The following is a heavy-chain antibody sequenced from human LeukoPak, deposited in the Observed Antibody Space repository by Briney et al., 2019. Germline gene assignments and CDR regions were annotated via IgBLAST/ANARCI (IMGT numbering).Heavy chain of an antibody. CDR1: GFTFSTYD. V-gene: IGHV3-13*01. Sequence: GGSLRLSCAASGFTFSTYDMHWVRQPAGKGLESVSTIGADAETYYPGSVRGRFTITRDNAKNTLHLHMNSLRAGDTAVYFCARGNWAYYASGIYGMDVWGQGTTVTVSS. CDR3: ARGNWAYYASGIYGMDV. CDR2: IGADAET. D-gene: IGHD3-10*01. J-gene: IGHJ6*02.